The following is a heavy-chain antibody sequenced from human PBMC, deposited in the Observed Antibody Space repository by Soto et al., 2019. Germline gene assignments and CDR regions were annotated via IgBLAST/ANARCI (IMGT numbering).Heavy chain of an antibody. CDR1: GYTFSTYT. Sequence: QVQLVQSGAEVKKPGASVKVSCKASGYTFSTYTMHWVRQAPGQRFEWMGWVNAGNGDTIYSQKFQGRVTITRDTFATTGYMELSSLTSEDTAVYYCARASSHHDGFDMWGQGTKVTVSS. J-gene: IGHJ3*02. CDR2: VNAGNGDT. V-gene: IGHV1-3*01. CDR3: ARASSHHDGFDM.